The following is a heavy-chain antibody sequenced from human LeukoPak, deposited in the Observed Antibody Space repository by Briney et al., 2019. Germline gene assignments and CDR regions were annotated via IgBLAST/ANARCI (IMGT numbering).Heavy chain of an antibody. D-gene: IGHD6-19*01. J-gene: IGHJ4*02. Sequence: ASVTVSFMSSVYTFTNYGISWVRQAPGQGGEGMGWISAYNGNTNYAQKLQGRVTMTTDTSTSTAYMELRSLRSDDTAVYYCATGEYSSGWYLYWGQGTLVTVSS. CDR1: VYTFTNYG. V-gene: IGHV1-18*01. CDR3: ATGEYSSGWYLY. CDR2: ISAYNGNT.